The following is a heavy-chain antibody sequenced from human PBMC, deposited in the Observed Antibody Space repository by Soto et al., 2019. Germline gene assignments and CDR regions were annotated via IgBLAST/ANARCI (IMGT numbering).Heavy chain of an antibody. CDR1: GYSFTIYW. J-gene: IGHJ4*02. D-gene: IGHD6-6*01. V-gene: IGHV5-51*01. CDR3: ARSYSSSSYFDH. Sequence: PGESLKICCKGSGYSFTIYWIAWVRQMPGKGLEWMGMIYPGDADTRYSPSFQGQVTISADKPITTAYLQWSSLSASDTAMYYCARSYSSSSYFDHWGQGALVTVSS. CDR2: IYPGDADT.